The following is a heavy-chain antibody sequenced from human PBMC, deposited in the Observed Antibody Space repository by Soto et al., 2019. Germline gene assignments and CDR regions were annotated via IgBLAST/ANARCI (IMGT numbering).Heavy chain of an antibody. Sequence: QVQLQESGPGLVKPSQTLSLTCTVSGGSISTGGYYWSWIRQHPGRGLEWIGHIYHSGMTFSNPSLQSRVAISIDTSKNKFSLKRSSVTAADTAVYYCATVRWELHDAFDIWGQGTMVSVSS. CDR3: ATVRWELHDAFDI. V-gene: IGHV4-31*03. CDR2: IYHSGMT. D-gene: IGHD1-26*01. CDR1: GGSISTGGYY. J-gene: IGHJ3*02.